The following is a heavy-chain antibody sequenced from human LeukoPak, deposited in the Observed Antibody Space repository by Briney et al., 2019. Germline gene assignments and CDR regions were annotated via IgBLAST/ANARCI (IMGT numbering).Heavy chain of an antibody. CDR2: ISGSGGST. CDR3: ARDWWSSGWELVYFDY. V-gene: IGHV3-23*01. CDR1: GFTFSSYA. Sequence: GGSLRLSCAASGFTFSSYAMSWVRQAPGKGLEWVSAISGSGGSTYYADSVKGRFTISRDNSKNTLYLQMNSLRAEDTAVYYCARDWWSSGWELVYFDYWGQGTLVTVSS. D-gene: IGHD6-19*01. J-gene: IGHJ4*02.